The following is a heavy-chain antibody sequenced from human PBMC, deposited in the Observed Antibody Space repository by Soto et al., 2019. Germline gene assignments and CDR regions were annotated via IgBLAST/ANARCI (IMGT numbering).Heavy chain of an antibody. Sequence: GSLRLSCAASGFTFSSYSMNWVRQAPGKGLEWVSYISSSSSTIYYADSVKGRFTISRDNAKNSLYLQMNSLRAEDTAVYYCARAYDDSSGYYALFDDWGQGTLVTVSS. CDR1: GFTFSSYS. D-gene: IGHD3-22*01. CDR3: ARAYDDSSGYYALFDD. CDR2: ISSSSSTI. J-gene: IGHJ4*02. V-gene: IGHV3-48*01.